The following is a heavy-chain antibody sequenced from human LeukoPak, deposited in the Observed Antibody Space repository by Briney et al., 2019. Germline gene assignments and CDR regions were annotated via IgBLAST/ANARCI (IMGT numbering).Heavy chain of an antibody. CDR2: ITVSSNVI. V-gene: IGHV3-48*02. D-gene: IGHD3-22*01. Sequence: GGSLRLSCAASGFTFNSYTMNWVRQAPGNGLEWLSYITVSSNVISYADSVKGRFTISRDNAKNSLYLEMNSLTDEDTAVYYCARDLYYAFDYGGQGTRVSVSS. CDR3: ARDLYYAFDY. J-gene: IGHJ4*02. CDR1: GFTFNSYT.